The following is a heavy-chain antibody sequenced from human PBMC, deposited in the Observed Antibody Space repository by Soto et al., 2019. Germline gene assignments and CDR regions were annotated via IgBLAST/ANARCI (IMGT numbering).Heavy chain of an antibody. CDR1: GGTFSSYA. Sequence: SVKVSCKASGGTFSSYAISWVRQAPGQGLEWMGGIIPIFGTANYAQKFQGRVTITADESTSTAYMELSSLRSEDTAVYYCASLXYDSSGYYGTPLWYFDYWGQGTLVTVSS. J-gene: IGHJ4*02. CDR2: IIPIFGTA. D-gene: IGHD3-22*01. CDR3: ASLXYDSSGYYGTPLWYFDY. V-gene: IGHV1-69*13.